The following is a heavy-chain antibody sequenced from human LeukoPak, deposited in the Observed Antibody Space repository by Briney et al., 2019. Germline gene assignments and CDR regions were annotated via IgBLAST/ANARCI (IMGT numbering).Heavy chain of an antibody. V-gene: IGHV4-30-4*08. J-gene: IGHJ5*02. D-gene: IGHD2-21*01. CDR3: ARGGDPPGGWFDP. CDR2: IYYSGST. Sequence: PSQTLSLTCTVSGGSISSGDYYWSWIRQPPGKGLEWIGYIYYSGSTYYNPSLKSRVTISVDRSKNQFSLKLSSVTAADTAVYYCARGGDPPGGWFDPWGQGTLVTVSS. CDR1: GGSISSGDYY.